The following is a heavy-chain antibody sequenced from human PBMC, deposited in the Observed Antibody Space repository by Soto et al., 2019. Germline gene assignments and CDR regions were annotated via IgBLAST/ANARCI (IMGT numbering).Heavy chain of an antibody. CDR2: LFYSGGT. Sequence: QLQLQESGPGLVKPSETLSLTCSVSGASISTSNYYWGWIRQPPGQGLEWIGHLFYSGGTYYNPSLKSRVSISVDTSKNDFSLKLTSITAADTAIYFCARRGGGDYLFDSWGQGILVTVSS. CDR3: ARRGGGDYLFDS. D-gene: IGHD4-17*01. J-gene: IGHJ4*02. CDR1: GASISTSNYY. V-gene: IGHV4-39*02.